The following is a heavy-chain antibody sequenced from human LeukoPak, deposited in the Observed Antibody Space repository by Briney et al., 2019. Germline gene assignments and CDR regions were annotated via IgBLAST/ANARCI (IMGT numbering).Heavy chain of an antibody. V-gene: IGHV3-66*01. D-gene: IGHD2-21*01. CDR1: GFTVSVNY. Sequence: GGSLRLSCAASGFTVSVNYMGWVRQAPGKGLEWVSVLYTGNRTYYGDSVKGRFTISRDNSKNTLFLEMNSLRAEDTAEYYCVRDFSGDFAIRVVWGQGTTVSVSS. CDR3: VRDFSGDFAIRVV. CDR2: LYTGNRT. J-gene: IGHJ6*02.